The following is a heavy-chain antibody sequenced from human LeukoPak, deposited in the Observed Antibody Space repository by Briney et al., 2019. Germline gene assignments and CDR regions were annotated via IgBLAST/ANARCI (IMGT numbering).Heavy chain of an antibody. Sequence: PSETLSLTCAVYGGTFSDYYWSWIRQPPGKGLEWIGEINHGGSTNYNPVIKRRVTITVDSSKTQFSLKLSSVTAADTAVYYCARGSSAIASMTTVFAPWGQGTLVTVAS. D-gene: IGHD4-11*01. V-gene: IGHV4-34*01. CDR3: ARGSSAIASMTTVFAP. CDR1: GGTFSDYY. J-gene: IGHJ5*02. CDR2: INHGGST.